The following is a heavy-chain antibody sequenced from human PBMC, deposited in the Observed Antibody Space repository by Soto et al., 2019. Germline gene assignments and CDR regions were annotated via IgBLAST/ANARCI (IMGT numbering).Heavy chain of an antibody. CDR1: GGSISSYY. CDR2: IYYSGST. CDR3: ARVPLTIFGVVIKGFDI. V-gene: IGHV4-59*01. J-gene: IGHJ3*02. Sequence: SETLSLTCTVSGGSISSYYWSWIRQPPGKGLEWIGYIYYSGSTNYNPSLKSRVTISVDTSKNQFSLKLSSVTAADTAVYYCARVPLTIFGVVIKGFDIWGQGTMVTVSS. D-gene: IGHD3-3*01.